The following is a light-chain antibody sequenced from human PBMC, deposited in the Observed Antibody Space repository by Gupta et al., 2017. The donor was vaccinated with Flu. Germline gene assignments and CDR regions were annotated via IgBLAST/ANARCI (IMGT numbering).Light chain of an antibody. V-gene: IGLV2-11*01. CDR2: DVS. J-gene: IGLJ1*01. CDR1: RSDVGGYNY. Sequence: QSALHPPRSVSVSPGQSLTLSCNGTRSDVGGYNYCSWYQQHPGKAPKLMIYDVSKRPSGVPDRFSGSKSGNTASLTISGLQAEDEAEYYCCSYAGSYTYVFGTGTKVTVL. CDR3: CSYAGSYTYV.